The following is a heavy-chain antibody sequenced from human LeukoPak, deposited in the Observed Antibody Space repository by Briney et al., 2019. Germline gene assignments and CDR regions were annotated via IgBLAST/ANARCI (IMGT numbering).Heavy chain of an antibody. CDR3: ARLTYYYDSSGYSTVFDY. D-gene: IGHD3-22*01. J-gene: IGHJ4*02. V-gene: IGHV4-59*08. Sequence: SETLSLTCTVSGGSISSYYWSWIRQPPGKGLEWIGYIYYSGSTNYNPSLKSRVTISVDTSKNQFSLKLSSVTAADTAVYYCARLTYYYDSSGYSTVFDYWGQGTLVTVSS. CDR1: GGSISSYY. CDR2: IYYSGST.